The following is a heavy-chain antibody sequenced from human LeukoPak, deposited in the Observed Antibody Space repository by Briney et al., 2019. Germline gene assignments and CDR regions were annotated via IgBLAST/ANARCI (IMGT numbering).Heavy chain of an antibody. D-gene: IGHD6-19*01. Sequence: SETLSLTCTVSGGSISSSSYYWGWIRQPPGKGLEWIGSIYYSGSTYYNPSLKSRVTISVDTSKNQFSLKLSSVTAADTAVYYCARGLLEVAGYGWYFDYWGQGTLVTVSS. CDR3: ARGLLEVAGYGWYFDY. J-gene: IGHJ4*02. CDR1: GGSISSSSYY. V-gene: IGHV4-39*07. CDR2: IYYSGST.